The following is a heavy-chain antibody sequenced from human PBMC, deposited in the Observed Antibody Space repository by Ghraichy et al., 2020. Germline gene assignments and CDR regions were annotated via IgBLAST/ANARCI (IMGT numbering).Heavy chain of an antibody. D-gene: IGHD3-10*01. Sequence: GGSLRLSCAVSGFTVSSNYMSWVRQAPGKGLEWVSVIYSGGSTYYADSVKGRFTISRDNSKSTLYLQMNSLRAEDTAVYYCARALAHYYGSGSYSYYFDYWGQGTLVTVSS. CDR2: IYSGGST. V-gene: IGHV3-53*01. J-gene: IGHJ4*02. CDR1: GFTVSSNY. CDR3: ARALAHYYGSGSYSYYFDY.